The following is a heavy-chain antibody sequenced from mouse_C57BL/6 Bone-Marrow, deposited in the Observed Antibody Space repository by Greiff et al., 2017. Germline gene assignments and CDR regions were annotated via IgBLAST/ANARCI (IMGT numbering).Heavy chain of an antibody. J-gene: IGHJ1*03. D-gene: IGHD1-1*01. Sequence: QVQLQQSGPGLVQPSQSLSIPCTVSGFSLTSYGVHWVRQSPGKGLEWLGVIWSGGSTDYNAAFISRLSISKDNSKSQVFFKMNSLQADDTAIYYCARLYDWYFDVWGTGTTVTVSS. V-gene: IGHV2-2*01. CDR1: GFSLTSYG. CDR2: IWSGGST. CDR3: ARLYDWYFDV.